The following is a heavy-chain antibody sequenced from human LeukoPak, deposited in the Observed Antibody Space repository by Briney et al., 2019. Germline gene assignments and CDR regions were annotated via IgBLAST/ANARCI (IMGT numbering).Heavy chain of an antibody. V-gene: IGHV4-34*01. Sequence: SETLSLTCAVYGGSFSGYYWSWIRQPPGKGLEWIGEINHSGSTNYNPPLKSRVTISVDTSKNQFSLKLSSVTAADPAVYYCARVGLWFGEVHAFDIWGQGTMVTVSS. CDR3: ARVGLWFGEVHAFDI. CDR2: INHSGST. J-gene: IGHJ3*02. D-gene: IGHD3-10*01. CDR1: GGSFSGYY.